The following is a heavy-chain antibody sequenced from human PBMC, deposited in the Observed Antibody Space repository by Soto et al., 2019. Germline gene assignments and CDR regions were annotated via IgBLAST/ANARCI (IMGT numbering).Heavy chain of an antibody. CDR3: AKECSSSSCTIFDY. V-gene: IGHV3-23*01. CDR1: GFPLPHYA. D-gene: IGHD2-2*01. Sequence: SAASGFPLPHYAMAWVRQAPGKGLEWVSTINGSGDTTYYADSVKGRFTISRDNSKNTLYLQMNSLRADDTAIYYCAKECSSSSCTIFDYWGQGALVTVSS. CDR2: INGSGDTT. J-gene: IGHJ4*02.